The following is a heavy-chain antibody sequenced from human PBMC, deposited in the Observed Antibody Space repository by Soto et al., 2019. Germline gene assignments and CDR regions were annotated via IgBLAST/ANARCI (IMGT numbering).Heavy chain of an antibody. J-gene: IGHJ6*02. CDR1: GGTFSSYA. Sequence: ASVKVSCKASGGTFSSYAISWVLQAPGQGLEWMGGIIPIFGTANYAQRFQGRVTITADESTSTAYMELSSLRSEDTAVYYCAVGRYYDFWSGYHIPYYYGMDVWGQGTTVTVSS. CDR2: IIPIFGTA. CDR3: AVGRYYDFWSGYHIPYYYGMDV. V-gene: IGHV1-69*13. D-gene: IGHD3-3*01.